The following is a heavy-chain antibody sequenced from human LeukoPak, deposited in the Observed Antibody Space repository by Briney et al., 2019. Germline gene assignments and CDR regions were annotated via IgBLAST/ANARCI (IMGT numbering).Heavy chain of an antibody. J-gene: IGHJ4*02. CDR1: GYSISSGYY. D-gene: IGHD3-16*01. V-gene: IGHV4-38-2*02. Sequence: PSETLSLTCTVSGYSISSGYYWGWIRQPPGKGLEWIGSIYYSGSTYYNPSLKSRVTISVDTSKNQFSLKLSSVTAADTAVYYCARVHYDYVWGSYPQYYFDYWGQGTLVTVSS. CDR2: IYYSGST. CDR3: ARVHYDYVWGSYPQYYFDY.